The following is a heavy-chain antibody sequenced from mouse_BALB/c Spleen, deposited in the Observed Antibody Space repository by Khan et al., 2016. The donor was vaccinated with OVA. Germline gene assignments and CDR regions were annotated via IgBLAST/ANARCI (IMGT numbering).Heavy chain of an antibody. V-gene: IGHV14-1*02. J-gene: IGHJ4*01. CDR3: AVGGGYDYAMDY. CDR1: GFNIKDYY. D-gene: IGHD3-1*01. CDR2: IDPANGNT. Sequence: VQLKQSGAELVRPGALVKLSCKASGFNIKDYYMHWVKQRPEQGLEWIGWIDPANGNTIYDPKFQGKASITVDTSSNTAYLQLSSLTSEDTAVYYCAVGGGYDYAMDYWGQGTSVTISS.